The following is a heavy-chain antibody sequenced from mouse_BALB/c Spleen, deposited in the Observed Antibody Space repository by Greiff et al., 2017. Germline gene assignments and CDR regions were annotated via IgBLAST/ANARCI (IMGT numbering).Heavy chain of an antibody. CDR3: AREPPIYYYGSSAPWFAY. CDR1: GFNIKDTY. J-gene: IGHJ3*01. D-gene: IGHD1-1*01. Sequence: EVKLQQSGAELVKPGASVKLSCTASGFNIKDTYMHWVKQRPEQGLEWIGRIDPANGNTKYDPKFQGKATITADTSSNTAYLQLSSLTSEDTAVYYCAREPPIYYYGSSAPWFAYWGQGTLVTVSA. CDR2: IDPANGNT. V-gene: IGHV14-3*02.